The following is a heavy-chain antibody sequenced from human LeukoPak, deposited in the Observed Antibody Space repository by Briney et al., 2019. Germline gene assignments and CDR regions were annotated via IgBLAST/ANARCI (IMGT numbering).Heavy chain of an antibody. V-gene: IGHV3-48*04. J-gene: IGHJ3*02. Sequence: PGGSLRLSCAASGFTFSSYSINWVRQAPGKGLEWVSYISSSGSNIKYADSVKGRFTISRGNAKNSVHLQMNSLRAEDTAVYYCARDIKGQYQDAFDIWGQGTMVTVSS. D-gene: IGHD2-2*01. CDR3: ARDIKGQYQDAFDI. CDR2: ISSSGSNI. CDR1: GFTFSSYS.